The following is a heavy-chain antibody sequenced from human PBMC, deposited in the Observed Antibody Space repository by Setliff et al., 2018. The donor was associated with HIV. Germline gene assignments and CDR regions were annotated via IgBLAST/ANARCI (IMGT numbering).Heavy chain of an antibody. CDR2: IYYSGST. D-gene: IGHD6-19*01. J-gene: IGHJ2*01. CDR3: ASYYRVSGWYQEASWFFYL. V-gene: IGHV4-39*01. Sequence: SETLSLTCTVSGGSISSSSHYWGWIRQPPGKGLEWVGSIYYSGSTYYNPSLKSRVTISLDTSKNQLSLKLSSVTAADTAVYYCASYYRVSGWYQEASWFFYLWGRGTLVTVSS. CDR1: GGSISSSSHY.